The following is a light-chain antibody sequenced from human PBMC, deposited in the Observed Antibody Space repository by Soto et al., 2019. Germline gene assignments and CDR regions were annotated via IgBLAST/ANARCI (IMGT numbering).Light chain of an antibody. CDR1: SSDVGYYDY. Sequence: QSALTQPPSASGFPGQSVTTSCTGTSSDVGYYDYVSWYQQHPGKAPKLVIYEVTKRPSGVPDRVSASKSGNTASLTVSGLRAEDEADYYCSSYAGSNNVVFGRGTKVTVL. J-gene: IGLJ1*01. CDR2: EVT. V-gene: IGLV2-8*01. CDR3: SSYAGSNNVV.